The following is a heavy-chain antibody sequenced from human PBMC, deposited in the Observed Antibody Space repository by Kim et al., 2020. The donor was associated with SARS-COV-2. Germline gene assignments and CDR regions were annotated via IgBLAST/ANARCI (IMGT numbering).Heavy chain of an antibody. CDR2: DGET. D-gene: IGHD1-1*01. V-gene: IGHV1-24*01. J-gene: IGHJ4*02. CDR3: ATYPGLDY. Sequence: DGETIYAQKFQGRVTMAEDTTAETAYMELSSLRAKETAVYYCATYPGLDYWGQGTLVTVSS.